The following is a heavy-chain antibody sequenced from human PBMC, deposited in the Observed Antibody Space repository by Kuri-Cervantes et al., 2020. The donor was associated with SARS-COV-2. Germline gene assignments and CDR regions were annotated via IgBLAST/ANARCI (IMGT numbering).Heavy chain of an antibody. Sequence: KVSCKGSGYSFTNYWIGWVRQMPGKGLEWMGIIYPGDSDTRYSPSFQGQVAISADRSISTAYLQWSSLMASDTAMYYCARSTWGSYFDFWGQGTLVTGSS. D-gene: IGHD3-16*01. CDR3: ARSTWGSYFDF. CDR1: GYSFTNYW. V-gene: IGHV5-51*01. CDR2: IYPGDSDT. J-gene: IGHJ4*02.